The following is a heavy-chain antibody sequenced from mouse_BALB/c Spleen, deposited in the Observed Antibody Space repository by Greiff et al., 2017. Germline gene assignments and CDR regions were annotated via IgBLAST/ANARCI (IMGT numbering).Heavy chain of an antibody. V-gene: IGHV14-3*02. CDR1: GFNIKDTY. Sequence: VQLKESGAELVKPGASVKLSCTASGFNIKDTYMHWVKQRPEQGLEWIGRIDPANGNTKYDPKFQGKATITADTSSNTAYLQLSSLTSEDTAVYYCAVYGNYAWFAYWGQGTLVTVSA. CDR2: IDPANGNT. CDR3: AVYGNYAWFAY. D-gene: IGHD2-10*02. J-gene: IGHJ3*01.